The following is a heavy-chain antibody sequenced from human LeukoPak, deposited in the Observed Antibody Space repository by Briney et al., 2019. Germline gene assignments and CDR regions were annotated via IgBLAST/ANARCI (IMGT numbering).Heavy chain of an antibody. D-gene: IGHD2/OR15-2a*01. CDR3: ARDLSFLAD. CDR2: ISFDANYK. Sequence: GGSLRLSCAASGFPFSLYSIHWVRQAPGKGLEWLTVISFDANYKYYADSVKGRFTIARDNSKNTLYLQMDSLTGEDTAVYYCARDLSFLADWGQGTLVTVSS. CDR1: GFPFSLYS. V-gene: IGHV3-30-3*01. J-gene: IGHJ4*02.